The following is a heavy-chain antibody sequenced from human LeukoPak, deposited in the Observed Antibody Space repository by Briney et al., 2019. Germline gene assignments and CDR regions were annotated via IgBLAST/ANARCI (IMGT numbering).Heavy chain of an antibody. CDR1: GFSLRNYA. V-gene: IGHV3-30*03. Sequence: GSSLRLSCAASGFSLRNYAIHWVRQAPGKGLEWVAVISYDTNNKHYADSVKGRFTISRDNSKSALYLQMNSLRVEDTAVYYCARDRRYDDYVWGGNTTFYFYGMDVWGQGTTVTVSS. CDR2: ISYDTNNK. J-gene: IGHJ6*02. D-gene: IGHD3-16*01. CDR3: ARDRRYDDYVWGGNTTFYFYGMDV.